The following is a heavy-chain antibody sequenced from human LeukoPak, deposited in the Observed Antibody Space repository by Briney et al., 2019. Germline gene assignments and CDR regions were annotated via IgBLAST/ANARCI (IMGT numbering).Heavy chain of an antibody. V-gene: IGHV4-39*01. CDR3: ARHVGGVRPKNWFDP. Sequence: KASGNLALTCTGSGGSISSSRYYWGWDRQPPGKGVEGGGRIYYSGSTYYNPSLKSRVTISVDTSKNQFSLKLSSVTAADTAVYYCARHVGGVRPKNWFDPWGQGTLVTVSS. J-gene: IGHJ5*02. CDR1: GGSISSSRYY. CDR2: IYYSGST. D-gene: IGHD3-16*01.